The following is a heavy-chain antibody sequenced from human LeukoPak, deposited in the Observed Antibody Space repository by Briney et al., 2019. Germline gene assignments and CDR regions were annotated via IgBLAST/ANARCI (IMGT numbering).Heavy chain of an antibody. CDR1: GFTFSSYW. CDR2: INSDGSST. D-gene: IGHD1-20*01. J-gene: IGHJ4*02. CDR3: ASLTGSSLFDY. Sequence: GGSLRLSCAASGFTFSSYWMHWVRQAPGKGLVWVSRINSDGSSTSYADSVKGRFTKSRDNAKNTLYLQMNSLRVEDTAVYYCASLTGSSLFDYWGQGTLVTVSS. V-gene: IGHV3-74*01.